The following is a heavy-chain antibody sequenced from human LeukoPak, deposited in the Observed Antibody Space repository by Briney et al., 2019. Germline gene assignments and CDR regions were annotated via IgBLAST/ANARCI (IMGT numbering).Heavy chain of an antibody. J-gene: IGHJ4*02. CDR2: ISTSGRT. Sequence: SETLSLTCTVCGGSISSYYWSWIRQPAGKGLESIGHISTSGRTNYNPSLKSRVTMSVDTSRNQFSLKLSSVTAADTAVYYCARVRYSDSSVLTRKRSYYFDYWGQGTLVTVSS. CDR1: GGSISSYY. V-gene: IGHV4-4*07. D-gene: IGHD3-22*01. CDR3: ARVRYSDSSVLTRKRSYYFDY.